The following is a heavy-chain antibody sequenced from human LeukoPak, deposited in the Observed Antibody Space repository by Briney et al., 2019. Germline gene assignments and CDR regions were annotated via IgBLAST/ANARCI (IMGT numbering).Heavy chain of an antibody. CDR3: ARHDRGYSYGYPTNYYYYMDV. CDR1: GGSISNYY. Sequence: KPSETLSLTCTVSGGSISNYYWSWIRQPPGKGLEWIWYIYYSGGTNYNPSLKSRVTISVDTSKNQFSLKLRSVTAADTAVYYCARHDRGYSYGYPTNYYYYMDVWGKGTTVTVSS. J-gene: IGHJ6*03. CDR2: IYYSGGT. D-gene: IGHD5-18*01. V-gene: IGHV4-59*08.